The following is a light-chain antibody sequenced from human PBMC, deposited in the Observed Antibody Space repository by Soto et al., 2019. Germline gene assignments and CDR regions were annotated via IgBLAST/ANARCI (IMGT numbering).Light chain of an antibody. Sequence: DIVMTQAPDSLAVSLGERATINCKSSQSVLFSSNKKNYLAWYQQKSGQPPKLLIYWASTRESGVPDRFSGSGSRTDFTLTISSLQAEDVAVYYCQQYYETPETFGQGTYVEIK. CDR3: QQYYETPET. J-gene: IGKJ1*01. CDR2: WAS. V-gene: IGKV4-1*01. CDR1: QSVLFSSNKKNY.